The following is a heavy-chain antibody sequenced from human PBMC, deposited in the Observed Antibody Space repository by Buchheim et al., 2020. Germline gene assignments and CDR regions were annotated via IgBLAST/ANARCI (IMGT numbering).Heavy chain of an antibody. CDR1: GDSFSDYQ. CDR3: ARRRDYCINGICLYFYFYMDV. D-gene: IGHD2-8*01. Sequence: QVQLQQWGAGLLKPSETLSLTCAVFGDSFSDYQWSWIRQSPGKGLEWIGEVTHSGSTNYNPSLASRVGISMDTPNNQVSLHLSSVTPADTAVYYCARRRDYCINGICLYFYFYMDVWGKGT. CDR2: VTHSGST. V-gene: IGHV4-34*01. J-gene: IGHJ6*03.